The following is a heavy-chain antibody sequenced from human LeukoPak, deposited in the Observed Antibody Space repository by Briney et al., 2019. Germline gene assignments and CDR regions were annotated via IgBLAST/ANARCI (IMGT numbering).Heavy chain of an antibody. J-gene: IGHJ4*02. CDR1: GFTFSSYS. CDR2: ISSSSSYI. V-gene: IGHV3-21*01. CDR3: ARDPLVVVAGYVDSFDY. D-gene: IGHD2-15*01. Sequence: GGSLRLSRAASGFTFSSYSMNWVRQAPGKGLEWVSSISSSSSYIYYADSVKGRFTISRDNAKNSLYLQMNSLRAEDTAVYYCARDPLVVVAGYVDSFDYWGQGTLVTVSS.